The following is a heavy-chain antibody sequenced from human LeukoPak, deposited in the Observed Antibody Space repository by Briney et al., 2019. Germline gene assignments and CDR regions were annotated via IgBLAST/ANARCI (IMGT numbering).Heavy chain of an antibody. D-gene: IGHD6-13*01. CDR1: GFTFSSYA. CDR3: ARVRPPSPIAAAGVFDY. CDR2: ISYDGSKK. J-gene: IGHJ4*02. Sequence: SCKASGFTFSSYAMHWVRQAPGKGLEWVAVISYDGSKKYYADSVKGRFTISRDNSKNTLYLQMNSLRAEDTAVYYCARVRPPSPIAAAGVFDYWGQGTLVTVSS. V-gene: IGHV3-30-3*01.